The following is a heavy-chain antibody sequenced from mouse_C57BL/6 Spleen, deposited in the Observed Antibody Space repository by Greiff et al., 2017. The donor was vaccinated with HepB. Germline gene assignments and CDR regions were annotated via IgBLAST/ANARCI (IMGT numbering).Heavy chain of an antibody. CDR1: GYTFTDYN. CDR2: INPNNGGT. J-gene: IGHJ2*01. V-gene: IGHV1-18*01. CDR3: AREGYYGSSSYYFDY. Sequence: EVKLMESGPELVKPGASVKIPCKASGYTFTDYNMDWVKQSHGKSLEWIGDINPNNGGTIYNQKFKGKATLTVDKSSSTAYMELRSLTSEDTAVDYCAREGYYGSSSYYFDYGGQGTTLTVSS. D-gene: IGHD1-1*01.